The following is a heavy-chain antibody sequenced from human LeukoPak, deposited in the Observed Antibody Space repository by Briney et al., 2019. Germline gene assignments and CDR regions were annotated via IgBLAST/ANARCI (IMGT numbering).Heavy chain of an antibody. CDR3: AKRRSRNMITFGGVENWFDP. CDR1: GFTFSSYD. J-gene: IGHJ5*02. Sequence: AGGSLRLSCAASGFTFSSYDMHWVRQAPGKGLEWVAVISFDGSNKYYADSVKGRFTISRDNSKNTLYLQMNSLRAEDTAVYYCAKRRSRNMITFGGVENWFDPWGQGTLVTVSS. CDR2: ISFDGSNK. D-gene: IGHD3-16*01. V-gene: IGHV3-30*18.